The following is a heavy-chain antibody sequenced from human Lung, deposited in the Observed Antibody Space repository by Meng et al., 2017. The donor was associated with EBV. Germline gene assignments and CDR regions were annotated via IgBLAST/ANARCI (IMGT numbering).Heavy chain of an antibody. CDR3: ARVVVGGFDF. D-gene: IGHD1-26*01. J-gene: IGHJ4*02. CDR2: IDTNTGNP. V-gene: IGHV7-4-1*02. Sequence: QVQLLQSGSELKEPGASVKVSGTASGYSFTNHALNWVRQAPGQGLKWMGWIDTNTGNPTYAQGFTGRFVFSLDTSVSTTYLQISSLKAEDTAVYYCARVVVGGFDFWGQGTLVTVSS. CDR1: GYSFTNHA.